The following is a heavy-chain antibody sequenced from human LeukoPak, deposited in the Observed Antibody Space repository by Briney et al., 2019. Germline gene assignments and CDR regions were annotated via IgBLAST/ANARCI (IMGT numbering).Heavy chain of an antibody. CDR2: IYYSGST. CDR1: GGSISSGDYY. V-gene: IGHV4-30-4*01. J-gene: IGHJ4*02. CDR3: ARGENYDILTGYLFDY. Sequence: SETLSLTCTVSGGSISSGDYYWSWIRQPPGKGLEWIGYIYYSGSTYYNPSLKSRVTIPVDTSKNQFSLKLSSVTAADTAVYYCARGENYDILTGYLFDYWGQGTLVTVSS. D-gene: IGHD3-9*01.